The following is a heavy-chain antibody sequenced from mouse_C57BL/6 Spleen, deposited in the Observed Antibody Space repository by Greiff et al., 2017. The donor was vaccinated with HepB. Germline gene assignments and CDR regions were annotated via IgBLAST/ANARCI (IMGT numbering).Heavy chain of an antibody. D-gene: IGHD1-1*01. Sequence: DVHLVESGGGLVKPGGSLKLSCAASGFTFSDYGMHWVRQAPEKGLEWVAYISSGSSTIYYADTVKGRFTISRDNAKNTLFLQMTSLRSEDTAMYYCASTVEFAYWGQGTLVTVSA. J-gene: IGHJ3*01. CDR2: ISSGSSTI. CDR3: ASTVEFAY. CDR1: GFTFSDYG. V-gene: IGHV5-17*01.